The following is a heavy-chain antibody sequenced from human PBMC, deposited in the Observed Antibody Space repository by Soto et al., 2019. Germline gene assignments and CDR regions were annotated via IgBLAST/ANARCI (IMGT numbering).Heavy chain of an antibody. CDR3: AKDPNSRSPRGWFDP. J-gene: IGHJ5*02. D-gene: IGHD6-6*01. CDR2: ISGSGGDT. V-gene: IGHV3-23*01. CDR1: GFTFSNYA. Sequence: EVQLLESGGGLVQPGRSLRLSCAASGFTFSNYAMSWVRQAPGKGLEWVSAISGSGGDTYYADSVRGRFTISRDNSKNTLYLQMNSLRDEDTAVYYCAKDPNSRSPRGWFDPWGQGTLVTVSS.